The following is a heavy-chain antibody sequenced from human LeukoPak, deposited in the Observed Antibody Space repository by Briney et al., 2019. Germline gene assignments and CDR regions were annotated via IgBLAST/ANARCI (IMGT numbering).Heavy chain of an antibody. D-gene: IGHD3-9*01. CDR1: GFTFRNPW. V-gene: IGHV3-15*01. J-gene: IGHJ6*02. Sequence: PGGSLRLSCAGSGFTFRNPWMSWVRQAPWKGLEWVGRIKSKTDGGTTDYAAPVKGRFAISRDDSKSTLYLQMNSLRTEDTAVYFCNPERAYDILTGDNYGMDVWGQGTTVTVSS. CDR2: IKSKTDGGTT. CDR3: NPERAYDILTGDNYGMDV.